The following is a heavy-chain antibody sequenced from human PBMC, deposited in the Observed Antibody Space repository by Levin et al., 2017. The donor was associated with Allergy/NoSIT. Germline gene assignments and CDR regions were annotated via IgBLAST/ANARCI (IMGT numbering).Heavy chain of an antibody. J-gene: IGHJ2*01. CDR2: ISSSSSYI. V-gene: IGHV3-21*01. D-gene: IGHD6-19*01. Sequence: GGSLRLSCAASGFTFSSYSMNWVRQAPGKGLEWVSSISSSSSYIYYADSVKGRFTISRDNAKNSLYLQMNSLRAEDTAVYYCARGVAVAGLGLFDLWGRGTLVTVSS. CDR1: GFTFSSYS. CDR3: ARGVAVAGLGLFDL.